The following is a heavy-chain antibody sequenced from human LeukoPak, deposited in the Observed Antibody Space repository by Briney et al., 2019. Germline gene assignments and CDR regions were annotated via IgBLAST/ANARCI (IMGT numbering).Heavy chain of an antibody. J-gene: IGHJ4*02. CDR3: ARDVVQYDSSGYYYAYFDY. V-gene: IGHV1-8*02. CDR1: GYTFTGYY. D-gene: IGHD3-22*01. CDR2: INPNSGNT. Sequence: ASVKASCKASGYTFTGYYMHWVRQAPGQGLEWMGWINPNSGNTGYAQKFQGRVTMTRNTSISTAYMELSSLRSEDTAVYYCARDVVQYDSSGYYYAYFDYWGQGTLVTVSS.